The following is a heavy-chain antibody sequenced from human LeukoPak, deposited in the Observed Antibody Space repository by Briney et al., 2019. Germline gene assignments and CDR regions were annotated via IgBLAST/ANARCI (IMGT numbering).Heavy chain of an antibody. CDR3: AREGYYGSGSPPSLCFDY. CDR2: TSSDLNVK. CDR1: GFTFSSYG. V-gene: IGHV3-30*03. J-gene: IGHJ4*02. Sequence: PGGSLRLSCAASGFTFSSYGMHWVRQAPGKGLEWVAVTSSDLNVKLYADSVKGRSTISRDNSRSTLYLQMNSVRPEDTAIYYCAREGYYGSGSPPSLCFDYWGQGTLVTVSS. D-gene: IGHD3-10*01.